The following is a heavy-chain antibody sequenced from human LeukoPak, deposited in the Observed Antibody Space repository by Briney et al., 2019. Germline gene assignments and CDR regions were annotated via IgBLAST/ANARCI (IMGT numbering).Heavy chain of an antibody. D-gene: IGHD3-16*01. J-gene: IGHJ4*02. CDR2: ISSDGGST. CDR3: VKDLRVGGDY. Sequence: GGSLRLSCSASGLTFSNYPMYWVRQAPGKGLEYVSAISSDGGSTYYADSVKGRFTISRDNSKNTLYLQMSSLRAEDTAVYYCVKDLRVGGDYWGQGTLVTVSS. CDR1: GLTFSNYP. V-gene: IGHV3-64D*06.